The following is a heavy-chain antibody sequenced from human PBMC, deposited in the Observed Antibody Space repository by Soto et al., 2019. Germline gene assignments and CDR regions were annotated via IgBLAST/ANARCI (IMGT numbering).Heavy chain of an antibody. J-gene: IGHJ4*01. CDR3: ARVQYCTNGVCRSPFDY. D-gene: IGHD2-8*01. CDR1: GYTFTSYG. V-gene: IGHV1-18*01. Sequence: GASVKVSCKASGYTFTSYGISWVRQAPGQGLEWMGWISAYNGNTNYAQKLQGRVTMTTDTSTSTAYMELRSLRSDDTAVYYCARVQYCTNGVCRSPFDYSGHATLATVSS. CDR2: ISAYNGNT.